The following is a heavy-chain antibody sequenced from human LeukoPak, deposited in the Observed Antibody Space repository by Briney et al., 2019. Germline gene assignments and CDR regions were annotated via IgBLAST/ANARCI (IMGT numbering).Heavy chain of an antibody. CDR3: ARNFGPYSNILYSLDY. CDR2: ISYDGSNK. D-gene: IGHD6-13*01. CDR1: GFTFSSYA. J-gene: IGHJ4*02. V-gene: IGHV3-30-3*01. Sequence: GGSLRLSCAASGFTFSSYALHWVRQAPGKGLEWVAVISYDGSNKYYADSVKGRSTISRENSKNTLYLQMNSLRAVDTAVYYCARNFGPYSNILYSLDYWGQGTLVTVSS.